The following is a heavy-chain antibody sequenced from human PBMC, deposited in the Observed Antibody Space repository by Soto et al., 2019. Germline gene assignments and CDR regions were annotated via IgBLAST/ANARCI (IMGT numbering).Heavy chain of an antibody. CDR1: GFSLSTSGVG. Sequence: QITLKESGPTLVKPTQTLKLTCTFSGFSLSTSGVGVGWLRQPPGKALEWLALIYWDDDKRYSPSLESRLTITRDTSKNPVVLALTNVDPVDTATYFCAHILAGSTSGYFDYWGQGTLVAVSS. CDR3: AHILAGSTSGYFDY. J-gene: IGHJ4*02. D-gene: IGHD1-1*01. V-gene: IGHV2-5*02. CDR2: IYWDDDK.